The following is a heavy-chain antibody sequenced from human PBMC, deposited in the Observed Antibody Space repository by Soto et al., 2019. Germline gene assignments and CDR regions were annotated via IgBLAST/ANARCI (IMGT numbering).Heavy chain of an antibody. CDR2: ISYDGSNK. V-gene: IGHV3-30-3*01. Sequence: GRSLRLSCAASGFTFSSYAMHWARQAPGKGLEWVAVISYDGSNKYYAYSVKGRFTISRENYKHTLYLQMNSLRAEDTAVYYCARTVSSFSDPFDYWRQGTVVTVPS. J-gene: IGHJ4*02. CDR1: GFTFSSYA. CDR3: ARTVSSFSDPFDY.